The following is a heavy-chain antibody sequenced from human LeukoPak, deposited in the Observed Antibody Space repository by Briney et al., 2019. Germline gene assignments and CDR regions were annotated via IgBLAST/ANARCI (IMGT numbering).Heavy chain of an antibody. V-gene: IGHV4-34*01. Sequence: SETLSLTCAVYGGSFSGYYWSWIRQPPWKGLEWIGEINHSGSTNYNPSLKSRVTILVDTSKNQFSLKLSSVTAADTAVYYCARGHSPVTTKVSYFQHWGQGTLVTVSS. CDR1: GGSFSGYY. CDR2: INHSGST. CDR3: ARGHSPVTTKVSYFQH. J-gene: IGHJ1*01. D-gene: IGHD4-17*01.